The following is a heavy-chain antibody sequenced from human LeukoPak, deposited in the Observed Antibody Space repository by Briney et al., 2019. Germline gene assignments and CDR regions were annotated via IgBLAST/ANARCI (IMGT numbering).Heavy chain of an antibody. J-gene: IGHJ3*02. CDR1: GGSISSGSYY. Sequence: SQTLSLTCTVSGGSISSGSYYWSWIRQPAGKGLEWIGLLNYSGTTYYNPSFKSRVSISIDRSRTQFSLKLSSVTAADTAVYYCARVHLNYFGSGISVFDMWGQGTMVTVSS. CDR2: LNYSGTT. D-gene: IGHD3-10*01. CDR3: ARVHLNYFGSGISVFDM. V-gene: IGHV4-61*02.